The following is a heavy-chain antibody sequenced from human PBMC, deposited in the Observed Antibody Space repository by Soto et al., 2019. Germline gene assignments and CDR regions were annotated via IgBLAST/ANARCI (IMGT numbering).Heavy chain of an antibody. J-gene: IGHJ5*02. D-gene: IGHD5-12*01. CDR3: ARFTYKSGFNWFDP. CDR2: IYHMGGT. V-gene: IGHV4-59*03. CDR1: GASLNSDY. Sequence: SETLSLTCTASGASLNSDYWSWIRQSPGKGLEWIGYIYHMGGTDYNPSLKSRVTISIDKSKNQCSLNLRSVTAADTAVYFCARFTYKSGFNWFDPWGQGTQVTVSS.